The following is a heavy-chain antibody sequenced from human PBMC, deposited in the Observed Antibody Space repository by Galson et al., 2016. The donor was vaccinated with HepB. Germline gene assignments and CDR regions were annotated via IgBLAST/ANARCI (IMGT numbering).Heavy chain of an antibody. D-gene: IGHD2-21*02. J-gene: IGHJ5*01. CDR1: GGSMNDYY. CDR2: IYYNAYT. Sequence: ETLSLTCTVSGGSMNDYYWGWIRQPPGKGLEWIGYIYYNAYTDYNPSLKSRVAISLDTSKNQFSPKLSSVTAADTAVYYVARHAVAPAIRDGFDSWGQGTLVTVT. V-gene: IGHV4-59*08. CDR3: ARHAVAPAIRDGFDS.